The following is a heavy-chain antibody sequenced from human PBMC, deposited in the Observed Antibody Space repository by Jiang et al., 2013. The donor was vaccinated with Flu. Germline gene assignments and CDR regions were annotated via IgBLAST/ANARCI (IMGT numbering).Heavy chain of an antibody. D-gene: IGHD3-22*01. CDR3: ARDREIVVVHKREFDY. J-gene: IGHJ4*02. Sequence: YADSVKGRFTISRDNAKNSLYLQMNSLRAEDTAVYYCARDREIVVVHKREFDYWGQGTLVTVSS. V-gene: IGHV3-7*01.